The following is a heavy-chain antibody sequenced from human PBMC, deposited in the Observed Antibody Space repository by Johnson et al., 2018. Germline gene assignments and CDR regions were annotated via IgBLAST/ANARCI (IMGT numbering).Heavy chain of an antibody. V-gene: IGHV3-7*01. J-gene: IGHJ6*03. CDR2: IKQDGSDK. CDR1: RFTFSSYG. D-gene: IGHD6-13*01. CDR3: ARDQGSSWGLYYYYYYMDV. Sequence: VQLVQSGGGVVQPGRSLRLSCAASRFTFSSYGMHWVRQAPGRGLEWVANIKQDGSDKYYVDSVKGRFTISRDNAKKSLYLQMNSLRAGDTAVYYWARDQGSSWGLYYYYYYMDVWGKGTTVTVSS.